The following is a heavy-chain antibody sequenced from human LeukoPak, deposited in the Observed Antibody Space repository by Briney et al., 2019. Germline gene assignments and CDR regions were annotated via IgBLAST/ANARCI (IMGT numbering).Heavy chain of an antibody. CDR1: GFTFSSYW. CDR2: INSDGSST. Sequence: GGSLRLSCAASGFTFSSYWMHWVRQAPGKGLVWVSRINSDGSSTSYADSVKGRFTISRDNATKSLYLQINSLRAEGTAVYYCAELGITMIGGVWGKGTTVTISS. J-gene: IGHJ6*04. D-gene: IGHD3-10*02. CDR3: AELGITMIGGV. V-gene: IGHV3-74*01.